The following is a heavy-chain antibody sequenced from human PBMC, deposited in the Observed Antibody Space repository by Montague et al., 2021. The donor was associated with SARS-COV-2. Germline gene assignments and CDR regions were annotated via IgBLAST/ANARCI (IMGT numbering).Heavy chain of an antibody. J-gene: IGHJ3*02. V-gene: IGHV4-39*01. CDR2: IYYSGTT. CDR3: ARPLVRGVPKAFDI. Sequence: SETLSLTCTVSGGSITRNYYWGWILQPPGKGLEWVSNIYYSGTTXXNPXXXSRVTISVDASKNQFFLHLTAATAADTAVYYCARPLVRGVPKAFDIWGQGTLVIVSS. CDR1: GGSITRNYY. D-gene: IGHD3-10*01.